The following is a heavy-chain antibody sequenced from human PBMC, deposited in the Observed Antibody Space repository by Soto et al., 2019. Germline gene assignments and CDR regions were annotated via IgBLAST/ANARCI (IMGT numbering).Heavy chain of an antibody. D-gene: IGHD1-1*01. CDR2: ISYDGSNK. CDR1: GFTFSSYG. CDR3: AKESKRDWNYVHY. V-gene: IGHV3-30*18. J-gene: IGHJ4*02. Sequence: GGSLRLSCAASGFTFSSYGMHWVRQAPGKGLEWVAVISYDGSNKYYADSVKGRFTISRDNSKNTLYLQMNSLRAVDTAVYYCAKESKRDWNYVHYWGQGTLVTVSS.